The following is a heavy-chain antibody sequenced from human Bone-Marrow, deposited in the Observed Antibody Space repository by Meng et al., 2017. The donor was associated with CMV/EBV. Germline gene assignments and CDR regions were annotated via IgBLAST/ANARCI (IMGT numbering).Heavy chain of an antibody. CDR2: ISSSSSYI. J-gene: IGHJ4*02. D-gene: IGHD2-21*02. V-gene: IGHV3-21*01. Sequence: GESLKISCAASGFTFSSYSMNWVRQAPGKGLEWVSSISSSSSYIYYADSVKGRFTISRDNAKNSLYLQMTRLRVEDTAVYFCSRDCDGGVCWTFTYWGQGTRVTVSS. CDR1: GFTFSSYS. CDR3: SRDCDGGVCWTFTY.